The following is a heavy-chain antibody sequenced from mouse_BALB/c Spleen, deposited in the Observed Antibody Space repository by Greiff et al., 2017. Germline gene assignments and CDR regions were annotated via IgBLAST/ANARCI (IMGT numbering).Heavy chain of an antibody. Sequence: VQLQQSGPELMKPGASVKISCKASGYSFTSYYMHWVKQSHGKSLEWIGYIDPFNGGTSYNQKFKGKATLTVDKSSSTAYMHLSSLTSEDSAVYYCARSNYRYDNYAMDYWGQGTSVTVSS. J-gene: IGHJ4*01. D-gene: IGHD2-14*01. CDR3: ARSNYRYDNYAMDY. CDR1: GYSFTSYY. V-gene: IGHV1-28*01. CDR2: IDPFNGGT.